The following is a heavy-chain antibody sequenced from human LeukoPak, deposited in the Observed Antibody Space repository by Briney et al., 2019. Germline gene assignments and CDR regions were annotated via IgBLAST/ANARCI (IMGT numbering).Heavy chain of an antibody. CDR2: INPSGGST. D-gene: IGHD2-15*01. V-gene: IGHV1-46*01. CDR3: ARSRRGDCSGGSCYSRFAFDI. Sequence: ASVKVSCKASGYTFTSYYMHWVRQAPGQGLEWMGIINPSGGSTSYAQKFQGRVTMTRDMSTSTVYMELSSLRSEDTAVYYCARSRRGDCSGGSCYSRFAFDIWGQGTMVTVSS. CDR1: GYTFTSYY. J-gene: IGHJ3*02.